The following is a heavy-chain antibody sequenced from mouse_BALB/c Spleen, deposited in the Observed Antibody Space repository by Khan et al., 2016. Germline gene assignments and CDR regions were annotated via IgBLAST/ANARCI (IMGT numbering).Heavy chain of an antibody. Sequence: QIQLVQSGPELKKPGETIKISCTASGYTFTRYGMNWVKQAPGKGLKWMGWINTNTGEAAYADDFKGRFAFSVETSASTAYLQINNLKSEDTGTYFCARPDYWGQGTSVTVSS. V-gene: IGHV9-3-1*01. J-gene: IGHJ4*01. CDR1: GYTFTRYG. CDR3: ARPDY. CDR2: INTNTGEA.